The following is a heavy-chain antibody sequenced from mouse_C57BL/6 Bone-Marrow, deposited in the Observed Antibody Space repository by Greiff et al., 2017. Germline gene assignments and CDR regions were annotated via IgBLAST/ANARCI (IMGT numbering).Heavy chain of an antibody. CDR3: ARSPYYYGSSSYYFDY. V-gene: IGHV1-75*01. CDR1: GYTFTDYY. CDR2: IFPGSGST. Sequence: VQLQQSGPELVKPGASVKISCKASGYTFTDYYINWVKQRPGQGLEWIGWIFPGSGSTYYNEKFKGKATLTVDKSSSTAYMLLSSLTSEDSAVYFCARSPYYYGSSSYYFDYWGQGTTLTVSS. D-gene: IGHD1-1*01. J-gene: IGHJ2*01.